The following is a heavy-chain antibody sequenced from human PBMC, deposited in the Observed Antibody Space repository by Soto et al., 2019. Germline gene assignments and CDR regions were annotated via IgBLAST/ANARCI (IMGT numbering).Heavy chain of an antibody. V-gene: IGHV3-23*01. Sequence: GGSLGLSCAASGVTFSSYAMSWVRQAPGKGLEWVSAISGSGGSTYYADSVKGQFTISRDNSKNTLYLQMNSLRAEDTAVYYCAKVRVEVVAGQNDAFDIWGQGTMVTVSS. J-gene: IGHJ3*02. D-gene: IGHD2-15*01. CDR3: AKVRVEVVAGQNDAFDI. CDR1: GVTFSSYA. CDR2: ISGSGGST.